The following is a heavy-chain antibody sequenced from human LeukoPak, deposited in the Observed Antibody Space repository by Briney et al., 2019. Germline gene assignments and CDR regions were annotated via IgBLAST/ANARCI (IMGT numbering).Heavy chain of an antibody. Sequence: GGSLRLSCAASGFTFDDYAMHWVRQAPGKGLEWVSLISWDGGSTYYADSVKGRFTISRDNSKNSLYLQMNSLRAEDTALYYCAKEGRDTAMVKVIDYWGQGTLVTVSS. CDR1: GFTFDDYA. CDR2: ISWDGGST. V-gene: IGHV3-43D*03. J-gene: IGHJ4*02. D-gene: IGHD5-18*01. CDR3: AKEGRDTAMVKVIDY.